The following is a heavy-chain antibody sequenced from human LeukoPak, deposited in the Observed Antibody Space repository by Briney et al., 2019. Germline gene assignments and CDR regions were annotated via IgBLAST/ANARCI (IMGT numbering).Heavy chain of an antibody. J-gene: IGHJ4*02. Sequence: PGGSLRLSCAASGFTFSTYTMHWVRQAPGKGLEWVAVISYDGSNKYYADSVKGRFTISRDNSKNTLYLQMNSLRAEDTAVYYCAREGHPAMVTSPYYFDYWGQGTLVTVSS. D-gene: IGHD5-18*01. CDR1: GFTFSTYT. CDR3: AREGHPAMVTSPYYFDY. CDR2: ISYDGSNK. V-gene: IGHV3-30-3*01.